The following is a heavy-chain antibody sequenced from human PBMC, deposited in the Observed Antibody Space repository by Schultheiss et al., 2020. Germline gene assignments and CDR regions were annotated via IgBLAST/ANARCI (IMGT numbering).Heavy chain of an antibody. V-gene: IGHV3-21*05. CDR2: ISSSTTYT. Sequence: GGSLRLSCAASGFTFSSYGMHWVRQAPGKGLEWISYISSSTTYTNYADSVKGRFTISRDNSKNTLYLQMNSLRAEDTAVYYCAKDRAGLSGYWGQGTLVTVSS. J-gene: IGHJ4*02. D-gene: IGHD2-15*01. CDR3: AKDRAGLSGY. CDR1: GFTFSSYG.